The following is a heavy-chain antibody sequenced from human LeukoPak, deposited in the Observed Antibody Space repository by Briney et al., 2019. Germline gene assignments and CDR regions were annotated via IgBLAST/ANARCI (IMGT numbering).Heavy chain of an antibody. D-gene: IGHD4-11*01. CDR2: IYTSGST. V-gene: IGHV4-4*09. CDR3: ARRKPHYSNYFIWCFDL. CDR1: GGSISSYY. Sequence: SETLSLTCTVSGGSISSYYWSWIRQPPGKGLEWIGYIYTSGSTNYNPSLKSRVTISVDTSKNQFSLKLSSVTAADTAVYYCARRKPHYSNYFIWCFDLWGRGTLVTVSS. J-gene: IGHJ2*01.